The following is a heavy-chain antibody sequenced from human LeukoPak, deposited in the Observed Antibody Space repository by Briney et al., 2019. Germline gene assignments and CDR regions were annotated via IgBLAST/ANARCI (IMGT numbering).Heavy chain of an antibody. CDR1: GFTFSNAW. CDR2: IKSKTDGGTT. D-gene: IGHD2-2*01. Sequence: KAGGSLRLSCAASGFTFSNAWMSWVRQAPGKELEWVGRIKSKTDGGTTDYAAPVKGRFTISRDDSKNTLYLQMNSLKTEDTAVYYCTTDRGSAADFDYWGQGTLVTVSS. V-gene: IGHV3-15*01. CDR3: TTDRGSAADFDY. J-gene: IGHJ4*02.